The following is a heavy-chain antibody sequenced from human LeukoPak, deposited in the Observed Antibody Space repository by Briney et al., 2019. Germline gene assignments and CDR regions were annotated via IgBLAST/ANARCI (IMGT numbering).Heavy chain of an antibody. D-gene: IGHD3-22*01. CDR1: GFTFSDYY. CDR2: ISSSGTTI. J-gene: IGHJ6*03. CDR3: ARIVRGYDSSAYYYYYMDV. Sequence: GGSLRHSCAASGFTFSDYYMSWIRQAPGKGLEWVSYISSSGTTIYYADSVKGRFTISRDNAKNSLYLQMNSLRAEDTAVYYCARIVRGYDSSAYYYYYMDVWGKGTTVTISS. V-gene: IGHV3-11*01.